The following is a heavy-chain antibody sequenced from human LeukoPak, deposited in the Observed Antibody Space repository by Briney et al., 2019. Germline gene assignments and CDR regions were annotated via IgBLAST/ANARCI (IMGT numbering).Heavy chain of an antibody. CDR3: ARAGNSGYFDY. CDR1: EFTFSSYE. Sequence: GGSLRLSCAASEFTFSSYEMTWVRQAPGKGLEWVPYISGSGSAIYYADSVKGRFTISRDNAKNSLYLQMNSLRAEDTAVYYCARAGNSGYFDYWGQGTLVTVSS. J-gene: IGHJ4*02. D-gene: IGHD4-23*01. CDR2: ISGSGSAI. V-gene: IGHV3-48*03.